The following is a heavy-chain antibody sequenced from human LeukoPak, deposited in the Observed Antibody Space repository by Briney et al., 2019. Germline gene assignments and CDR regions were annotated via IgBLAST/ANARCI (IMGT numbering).Heavy chain of an antibody. Sequence: SVKVSCKASGGTFSSYAISWVRQAPGQGLEWMGGIIPIFGTANYAQKFQGRVTITADKSTSTAYMELSSLRSEGTAVYYCARMSYCSGGSCLGFGMDVWGKGTTVTVSS. CDR1: GGTFSSYA. CDR3: ARMSYCSGGSCLGFGMDV. CDR2: IIPIFGTA. J-gene: IGHJ6*04. D-gene: IGHD2-15*01. V-gene: IGHV1-69*06.